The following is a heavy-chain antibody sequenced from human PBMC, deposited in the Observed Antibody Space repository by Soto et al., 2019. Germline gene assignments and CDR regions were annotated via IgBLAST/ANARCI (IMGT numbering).Heavy chain of an antibody. J-gene: IGHJ4*02. CDR3: ARDFDYLVS. D-gene: IGHD3-3*01. CDR1: GGSFKSGSYY. Sequence: SSETLSLTCTVSGGSFKSGSYYWSWIRQPPGKGLEWIGYVYHTGRTDYNPSLKSRVSISMDTSKNQFSLDLDSVTSADTAVYFCARDFDYLVSLGQGTLVTVSS. V-gene: IGHV4-61*01. CDR2: VYHTGRT.